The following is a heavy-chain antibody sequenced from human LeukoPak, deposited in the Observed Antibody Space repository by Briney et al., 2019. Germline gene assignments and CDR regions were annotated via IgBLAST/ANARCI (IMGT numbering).Heavy chain of an antibody. Sequence: PGGSLRLSCAASGFTFSSYEMNWVRQAPGKGLEGVSYISSSGSTIYYADSVKGRFTISRDNSKNTLYLQMNSLRAEGTAVYYCARGHSGWYDYWGQGTLVTVSS. V-gene: IGHV3-48*03. J-gene: IGHJ4*02. CDR3: ARGHSGWYDY. CDR1: GFTFSSYE. D-gene: IGHD6-19*01. CDR2: ISSSGSTI.